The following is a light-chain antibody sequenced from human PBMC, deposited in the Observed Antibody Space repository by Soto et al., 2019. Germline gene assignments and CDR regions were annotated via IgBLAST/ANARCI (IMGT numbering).Light chain of an antibody. Sequence: NFMLTQPHSVSESPGKTVTISCTRSSGSIASNYVQWYQQRPGSSPTTVIYEDNRRPSGVPDRFSGSIDSSSNSASLTISGLKTEVEADYYCQSYDSSNQVFGGGTKLTVL. CDR1: SGSIASNY. CDR2: EDN. CDR3: QSYDSSNQV. J-gene: IGLJ2*01. V-gene: IGLV6-57*01.